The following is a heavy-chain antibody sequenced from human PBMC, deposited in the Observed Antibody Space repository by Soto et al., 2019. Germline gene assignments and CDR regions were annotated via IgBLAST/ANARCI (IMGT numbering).Heavy chain of an antibody. D-gene: IGHD3-22*01. CDR1: GYSFTSYW. CDR2: IYPGDSDT. CDR3: ARRGGYYYDSSGPFDI. J-gene: IGHJ3*02. V-gene: IGHV5-51*01. Sequence: PGESLKISCKVSGYSFTSYWIGWVRQMPGKGLEWMGIIYPGDSDTRYSPSFQGQVTISADKSISTAYLQWSSLKASDTAMYYFARRGGYYYDSSGPFDIWGQGTMVTVSS.